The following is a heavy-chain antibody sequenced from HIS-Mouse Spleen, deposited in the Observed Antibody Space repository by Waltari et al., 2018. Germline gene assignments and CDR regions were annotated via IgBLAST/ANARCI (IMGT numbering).Heavy chain of an antibody. Sequence: QVQLQESGPGLVKPSETLSLTCTVSGGSISSYYWSWIRQPAGKGLEWIGRIYTSGSTNSNPSLKSRVTMSVDTSKNQFSLTLSSVTAADTAVYYCARDFHDFWSGYYGGDKKHDAFDIWGQGTMVTVSS. CDR2: IYTSGST. CDR3: ARDFHDFWSGYYGGDKKHDAFDI. CDR1: GGSISSYY. J-gene: IGHJ3*02. D-gene: IGHD3-3*01. V-gene: IGHV4-4*07.